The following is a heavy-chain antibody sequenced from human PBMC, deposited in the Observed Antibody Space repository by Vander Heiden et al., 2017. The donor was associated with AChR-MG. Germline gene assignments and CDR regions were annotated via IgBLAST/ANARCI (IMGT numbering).Heavy chain of an antibody. CDR3: ARDLLNYDFWSGYYSPLDY. CDR1: GFPFRSYW. Sequence: EVQLVESGGGLVQPGGSLRLSCAAPGFPFRSYWLGWVRQAPGKGLEWVANIKQDGSEKYYVDSVKGRFTISRDNAKNSLYLQMNSLRAEDTAVYYCARDLLNYDFWSGYYSPLDYWGQGTLVTVSS. J-gene: IGHJ4*02. CDR2: IKQDGSEK. D-gene: IGHD3-3*01. V-gene: IGHV3-7*01.